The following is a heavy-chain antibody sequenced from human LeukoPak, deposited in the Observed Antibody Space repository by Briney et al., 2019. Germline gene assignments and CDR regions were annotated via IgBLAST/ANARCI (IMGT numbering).Heavy chain of an antibody. CDR2: ISAYNGNT. J-gene: IGHJ4*02. V-gene: IGHV1-18*01. Sequence: ASVKVSCKASGYTFTSYGISWVRQAPGQGLEWMGWISAYNGNTNYAQKLQGRVTMTTDTSTSTAYMELRSLRSDDTAVYYCARIGASSSWGYYFDYWGQGTLVTVSS. CDR1: GYTFTSYG. CDR3: ARIGASSSWGYYFDY. D-gene: IGHD6-13*01.